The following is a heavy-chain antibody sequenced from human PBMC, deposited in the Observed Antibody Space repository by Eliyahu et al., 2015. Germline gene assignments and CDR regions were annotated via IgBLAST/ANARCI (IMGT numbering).Heavy chain of an antibody. V-gene: IGHV3-48*03. CDR2: ISTNGDIV. CDR3: ARDDYNGPGDLNAFDY. D-gene: IGHD3-10*01. J-gene: IGHJ4*02. CDR1: GFXFRGHE. Sequence: EVQLQESGGGLDQPGGSLRLSCVASGFXFRGHEMNWFRQAPGKGLEWVXYISTNGDIVSYADSVKGRFTISRDNARNSVFLQMNSLRAEDTAVYYCARDDYNGPGDLNAFDYWGQGALSPSPQ.